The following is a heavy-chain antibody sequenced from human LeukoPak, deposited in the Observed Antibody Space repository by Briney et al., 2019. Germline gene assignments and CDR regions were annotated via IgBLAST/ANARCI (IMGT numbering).Heavy chain of an antibody. V-gene: IGHV3-23*01. Sequence: GGSLRLSCAASGFTFSSYAMSWVRQAPGKGLEWVSAISGSGGSTYYADSVKGRFTISRDNSKNTLCLQMNSLRAEDTAVYYCAKDPIAARPNNWFDPWGQGTLVTVSS. J-gene: IGHJ5*02. D-gene: IGHD6-6*01. CDR1: GFTFSSYA. CDR3: AKDPIAARPNNWFDP. CDR2: ISGSGGST.